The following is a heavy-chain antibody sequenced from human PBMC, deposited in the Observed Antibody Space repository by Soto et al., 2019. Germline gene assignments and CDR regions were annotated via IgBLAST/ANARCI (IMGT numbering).Heavy chain of an antibody. CDR3: ARAPPVRYCSGGSCYSAAFDY. CDR1: GYSFTSYW. Sequence: GESLKISCKGSGYSFTSYWIGWVRQMPGKGLEWMGIIYPGDSDTRYSPSFQGQVTISADKSISTAYLQWSSLKASDTAMYYCARAPPVRYCSGGSCYSAAFDYWGQGTLVTVS. J-gene: IGHJ4*02. CDR2: IYPGDSDT. D-gene: IGHD2-15*01. V-gene: IGHV5-51*01.